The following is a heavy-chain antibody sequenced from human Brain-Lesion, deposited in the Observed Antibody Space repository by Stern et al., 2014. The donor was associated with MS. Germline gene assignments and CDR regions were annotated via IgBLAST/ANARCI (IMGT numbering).Heavy chain of an antibody. CDR1: GYTFTGYY. Sequence: VQLVESGAEVKKPGASVKVSCKASGYTFTGYYMHWVRQAPGQGLEWMGWINPKSGGTNVAPKFQGWVTMPRDTSINTAYMELSRLRSDDTAVYYCATYYYDSTGYNDFWGQGTLVTVSS. J-gene: IGHJ4*02. CDR2: INPKSGGT. V-gene: IGHV1-2*04. CDR3: ATYYYDSTGYNDF. D-gene: IGHD3-22*01.